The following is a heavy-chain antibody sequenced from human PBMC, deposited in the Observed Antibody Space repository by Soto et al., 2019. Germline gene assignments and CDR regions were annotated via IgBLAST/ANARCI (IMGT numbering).Heavy chain of an antibody. J-gene: IGHJ3*02. CDR3: ARDQVVAPTTRTFDI. Sequence: EVQLVESGGGLVQPGGSLRLSCAASGFTFSSYSMNWVRQAPGKGLEWLSYISSSSTTIYYADSMKGRFTISRDNAKNSLYLQMNSLRVEDTSVYYGARDQVVAPTTRTFDIWGQGTMVTVSS. CDR1: GFTFSSYS. D-gene: IGHD2-15*01. CDR2: ISSSSTTI. V-gene: IGHV3-48*01.